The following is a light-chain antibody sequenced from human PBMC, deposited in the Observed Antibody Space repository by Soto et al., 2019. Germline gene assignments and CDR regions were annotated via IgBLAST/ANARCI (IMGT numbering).Light chain of an antibody. CDR3: QRHNSAPPVS. CDR1: QGISNY. V-gene: IGKV1-27*01. J-gene: IGKJ3*01. Sequence: DIQMTQSPSSLSASVGDRVTITCRASQGISNYLAWYQQKPGKAPQLLIYAASTLQSGVPSRFSGSVSGTDFTLTISSLQPEDVATYYCQRHNSAPPVSFGPGPKVDLK. CDR2: AAS.